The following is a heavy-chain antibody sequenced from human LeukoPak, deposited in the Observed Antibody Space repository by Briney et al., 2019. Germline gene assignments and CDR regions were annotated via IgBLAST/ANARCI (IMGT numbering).Heavy chain of an antibody. D-gene: IGHD3-22*01. CDR1: GGSFSGYY. CDR2: INHSGST. V-gene: IGHV4-34*01. CDR3: ARLLYYYERSGYYYFSFDY. Sequence: SETLSLTCAVYGGSFSGYYWSWIRQPPGKGLEWIGEINHSGSTNYNPSLKSRVTISVDTSKNQFSLKLSSVTAADTAVYYCARLLYYYERSGYYYFSFDYWGQGTLVTVSS. J-gene: IGHJ4*02.